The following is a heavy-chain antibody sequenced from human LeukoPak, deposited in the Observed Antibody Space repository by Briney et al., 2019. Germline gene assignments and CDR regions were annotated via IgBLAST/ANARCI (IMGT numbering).Heavy chain of an antibody. CDR2: INPNSGGT. J-gene: IGHJ6*02. CDR3: ARDPGSSTSSYYYGMDV. D-gene: IGHD2-2*01. CDR1: GYTFTGYY. Sequence: GASVKVSCKASGYTFTGYYMHWVRQAPGQGLEWMGWINPNSGGTNYAQKFQGRVTMTRDTSISTAYTELSRLRSDDTAVYYCARDPGSSTSSYYYGMDVWGQGTTVTVSS. V-gene: IGHV1-2*02.